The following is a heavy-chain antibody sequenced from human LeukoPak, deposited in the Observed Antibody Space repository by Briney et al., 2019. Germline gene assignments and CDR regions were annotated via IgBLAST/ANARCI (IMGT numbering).Heavy chain of an antibody. Sequence: PGGPLKLPCEASGFNFNNYWLSCLRQPPGKGLEWVANIKDDGSEEYYVDSVKGRFTIVRDNAYNSLYLQMNSLRVEDTAIYFCARFTRRYSGDYWGQGTLVSVSS. CDR3: ARFTRRYSGDY. J-gene: IGHJ4*02. D-gene: IGHD1-26*01. CDR2: IKDDGSEE. CDR1: GFNFNNYW. V-gene: IGHV3-7*03.